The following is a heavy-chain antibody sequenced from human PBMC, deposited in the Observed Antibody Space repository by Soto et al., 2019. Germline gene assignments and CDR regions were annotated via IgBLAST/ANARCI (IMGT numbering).Heavy chain of an antibody. CDR3: GRPVSLLQPIDS. CDR1: GYTFTNYW. Sequence: PGQSLKISCYTSGYTFTNYWIGWVRQMSGGGPEWLGLLFPRDFYVRYIPSFEGQVNISAGRCTATALLQWRSLEASASALYFCGRPVSLLQPIDSWGQGTPVTVSS. V-gene: IGHV5-51*01. J-gene: IGHJ4*02. CDR2: LFPRDFYV. D-gene: IGHD4-4*01.